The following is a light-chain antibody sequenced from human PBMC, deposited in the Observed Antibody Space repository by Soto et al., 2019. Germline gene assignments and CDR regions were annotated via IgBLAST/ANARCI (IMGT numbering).Light chain of an antibody. CDR2: GAS. V-gene: IGKV3-15*01. CDR3: QQYNNWPPSIT. Sequence: EIVMTQSPVTLSVSPGEIATLSFSASQNINNNLAWYQQKPGQAPRLLTYGASTRATGISARFSGGGSGTEFTLSISSLQSEDFAVYYCQQYNNWPPSITFGQGTRLEIK. J-gene: IGKJ5*01. CDR1: QNINNN.